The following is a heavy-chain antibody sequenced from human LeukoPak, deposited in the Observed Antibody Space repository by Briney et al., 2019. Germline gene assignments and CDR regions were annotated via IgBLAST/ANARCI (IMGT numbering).Heavy chain of an antibody. Sequence: GGSLRLSCAASGFTFSTYTMNWVRQAPGKGLEWVSYISSGSSTMYYADSLKGRFTVSRDNAKNSLYLQMNSLRAEDTSVYYCARTRSSGYSSHWYLDLCGRGTLVTVSS. CDR1: GFTFSTYT. CDR3: ARTRSSGYSSHWYLDL. J-gene: IGHJ2*01. CDR2: ISSGSSTM. D-gene: IGHD3-22*01. V-gene: IGHV3-48*01.